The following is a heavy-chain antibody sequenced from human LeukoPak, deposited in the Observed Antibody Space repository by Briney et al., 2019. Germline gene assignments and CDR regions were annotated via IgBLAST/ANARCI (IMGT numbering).Heavy chain of an antibody. D-gene: IGHD4-17*01. V-gene: IGHV4-30-4*01. Sequence: TSETLSLTCTVSGGSISGGDYYWSWIRQPPGKGLEWIGYIYYSGSTYYNPSLKSRVTISVDTSKNQFSLKLSSVTAADTAVYYCARVGGVVTSAPQLDYWGQGTLVTVSS. CDR2: IYYSGST. CDR3: ARVGGVVTSAPQLDY. J-gene: IGHJ4*02. CDR1: GGSISGGDYY.